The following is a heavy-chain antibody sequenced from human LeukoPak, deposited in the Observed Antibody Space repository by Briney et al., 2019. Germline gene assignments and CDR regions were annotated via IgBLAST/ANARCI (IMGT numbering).Heavy chain of an antibody. Sequence: SETLSLTCTVSGGSINAFYWSVIRQPAGKGLEWIGRVYSTGSANYNPSLKSRVTISVDTSKNQFSLKLSSVTAADTAVYYCARGVRGVMTSRYYYYYMDVWGKGTTVTVSS. J-gene: IGHJ6*03. CDR2: VYSTGSA. CDR1: GGSINAFY. D-gene: IGHD3-10*01. V-gene: IGHV4-4*07. CDR3: ARGVRGVMTSRYYYYYMDV.